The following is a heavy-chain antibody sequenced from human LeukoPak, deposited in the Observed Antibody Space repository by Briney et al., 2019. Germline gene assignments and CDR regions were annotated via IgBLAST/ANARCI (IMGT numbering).Heavy chain of an antibody. CDR2: IYTSGST. J-gene: IGHJ3*02. CDR1: GGSISSGSYY. CDR3: ARGVPGLDYYDSSGHDAFDI. Sequence: SQTLSLTCTVSGGSISSGSYYWSWIRQPAGKGLEWIGRIYTSGSTNYNPSLKSRVTISVDTSKNQFSLKLSSVTAADTAVYYCARGVPGLDYYDSSGHDAFDIWGQGTMVTVSS. D-gene: IGHD3-22*01. V-gene: IGHV4-61*02.